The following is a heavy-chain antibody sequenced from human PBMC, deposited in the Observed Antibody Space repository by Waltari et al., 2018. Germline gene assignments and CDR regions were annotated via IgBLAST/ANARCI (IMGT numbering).Heavy chain of an antibody. Sequence: EVQLVESGGGLVQPGGSLRLSCSASGFTFSSSSMNWLRQAPGKGLEWVSYISSSSSTIYYADSVKGRFTISRDNAKNSLYLQMNSLRAEDTAVYYCARAGDYDAFDIWGQGTMVTVSS. CDR3: ARAGDYDAFDI. CDR2: ISSSSSTI. CDR1: GFTFSSSS. V-gene: IGHV3-48*04. D-gene: IGHD4-17*01. J-gene: IGHJ3*02.